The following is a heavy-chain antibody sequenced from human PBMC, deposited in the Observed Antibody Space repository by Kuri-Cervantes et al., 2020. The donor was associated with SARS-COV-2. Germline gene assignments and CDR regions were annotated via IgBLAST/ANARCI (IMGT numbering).Heavy chain of an antibody. CDR3: AKDMGGWRGVFYY. CDR2: ISWNSGSI. V-gene: IGHV3-9*01. D-gene: IGHD1-26*01. CDR1: GFTFDDYA. J-gene: IGHJ4*02. Sequence: LSLTCAASGFTFDDYAMHWVRQAPGKGLEWVSGISWNSGSIGYADSVKGRFAISRDNAKNSLYLQMNSLRAEDTALYYCAKDMGGWRGVFYYWGQGTLVTVSS.